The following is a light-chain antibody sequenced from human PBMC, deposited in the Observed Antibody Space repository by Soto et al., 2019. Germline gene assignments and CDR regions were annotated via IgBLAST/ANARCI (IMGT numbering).Light chain of an antibody. CDR2: VNT. CDR3: QSYDSSLIGLI. J-gene: IGLJ2*01. CDR1: NSNIGAGYD. V-gene: IGLV1-40*01. Sequence: QSALTQPPSVSGAPGQRVTLSCTGSNSNIGAGYDVNWYQHFPGTAPKLLIYVNTNRPSGVPDRFSGSKYGSSTSLAITGLQSQDEADYYCQSYDSSLIGLIFGLGTQLTVL.